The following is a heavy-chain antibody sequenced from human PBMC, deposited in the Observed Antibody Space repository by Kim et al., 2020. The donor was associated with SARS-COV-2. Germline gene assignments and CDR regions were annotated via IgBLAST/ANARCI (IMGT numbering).Heavy chain of an antibody. Sequence: SETLSLTCAVYGGSFSGYYWSWIRQPPGKGLEWIGEINHSGSTNYNPSLKSRVTISVDTSKNQFSLKLSSVTAADTAVYYCARGWRGSRPFDYWGQGTLVTVSS. J-gene: IGHJ4*02. V-gene: IGHV4-34*01. D-gene: IGHD6-6*01. CDR1: GGSFSGYY. CDR2: INHSGST. CDR3: ARGWRGSRPFDY.